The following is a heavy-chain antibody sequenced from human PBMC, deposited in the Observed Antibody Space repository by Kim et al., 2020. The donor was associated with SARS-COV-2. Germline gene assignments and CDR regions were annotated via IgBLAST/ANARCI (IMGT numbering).Heavy chain of an antibody. V-gene: IGHV1-69*01. D-gene: IGHD1-7*01. Sequence: YARKFPGRVTITAAESTSTAYMELSSLRPEDTAVYYCARANWNYVNWFDPWGQGTLVTVSS. CDR3: ARANWNYVNWFDP. J-gene: IGHJ5*02.